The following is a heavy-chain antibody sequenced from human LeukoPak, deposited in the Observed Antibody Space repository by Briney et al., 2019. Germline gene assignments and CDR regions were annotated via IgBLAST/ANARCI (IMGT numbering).Heavy chain of an antibody. CDR3: AREVYIVVVPAATSRYNWFDP. V-gene: IGHV3-7*01. CDR1: GFTFSSYW. Sequence: GGSLRLSCAASGFTFSSYWMSWVRQAPGKGLEWVANIKQDGSEKNYLDSVKGRFTISRDNAKNSLYLQMNSLRAEDTAVYYCAREVYIVVVPAATSRYNWFDPWGQGTLVTVSS. CDR2: IKQDGSEK. D-gene: IGHD2-2*01. J-gene: IGHJ5*02.